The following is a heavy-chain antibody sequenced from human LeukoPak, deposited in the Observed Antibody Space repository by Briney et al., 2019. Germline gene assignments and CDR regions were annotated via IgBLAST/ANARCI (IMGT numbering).Heavy chain of an antibody. D-gene: IGHD3-3*01. J-gene: IGHJ4*02. CDR2: RYYSGST. V-gene: IGHV4-39*01. CDR3: ARQNVLEWLLSLPNYFDY. Sequence: SETLSLTCAVYGGSFTDYFLSWIRQPPGKGLEWIGSRYYSGSTYYYNPSLKSRVTISVDTSKNQFSLKLSSVPAADTAVYYCARQNVLEWLLSLPNYFDYWGQGTLVTVSS. CDR1: GGSFTDYF.